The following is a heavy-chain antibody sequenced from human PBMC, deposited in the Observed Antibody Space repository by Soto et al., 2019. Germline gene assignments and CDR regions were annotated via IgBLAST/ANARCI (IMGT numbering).Heavy chain of an antibody. V-gene: IGHV1-46*01. J-gene: IGHJ5*02. CDR1: GYTFTSYG. D-gene: IGHD1-26*01. CDR3: ARGRGSGSYYVP. CDR2: INPNGDYT. Sequence: ASVKVSCKASGYTFTSYGISWVRQAPGQGLEWMGIINPNGDYTNYAQKFQGRVTVTSDTSTSTVYLELSGLRSEDTAVYYCARGRGSGSYYVPWGQGTRVTVSS.